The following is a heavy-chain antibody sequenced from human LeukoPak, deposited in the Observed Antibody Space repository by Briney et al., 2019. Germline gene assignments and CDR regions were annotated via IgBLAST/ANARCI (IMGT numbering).Heavy chain of an antibody. CDR3: ARDLNWAFDY. J-gene: IGHJ4*02. Sequence: GGSLRLSCAASEFTFSSYTTNWVRQAPGKGLEWVSSISSSSSYIYYADSVKGRFTISRDNAKDSQYLQINSLRVEDTAVYYCARDLNWAFDYWGQGTLVTVSS. D-gene: IGHD1-1*01. CDR2: ISSSSSYI. V-gene: IGHV3-21*01. CDR1: EFTFSSYT.